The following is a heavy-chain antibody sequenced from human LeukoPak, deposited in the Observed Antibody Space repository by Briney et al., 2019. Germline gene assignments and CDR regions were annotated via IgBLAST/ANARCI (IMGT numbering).Heavy chain of an antibody. CDR1: GFTFSNYA. CDR2: ITGSGGDT. Sequence: GASLRLSCAASGFTFSNYAMSWVRQAPREGLECVSAITGSGGDTYYADSVKGRFTISRDNSKNTLYSQMNSLSAENTAVYDCAKWADYDVSTGSYVSDYWGQGTLVTVSS. CDR3: AKWADYDVSTGSYVSDY. J-gene: IGHJ4*02. D-gene: IGHD3-9*01. V-gene: IGHV3-23*01.